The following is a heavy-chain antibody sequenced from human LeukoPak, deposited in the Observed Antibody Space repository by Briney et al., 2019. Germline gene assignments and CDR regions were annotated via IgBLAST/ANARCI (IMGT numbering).Heavy chain of an antibody. V-gene: IGHV6-1*01. Sequence: SQTLSLTCAISGDSVSSNSAAWNWIRQSPSRGLEWLGRTFYRSKWSNDYAESVKGRITISPDTSKNQFSLQLNSVTPEDTAVYYCARDPSFPYSGNYQLYFDYWGQGALVTVSS. D-gene: IGHD1-26*01. CDR3: ARDPSFPYSGNYQLYFDY. CDR1: GDSVSSNSAA. J-gene: IGHJ4*02. CDR2: TFYRSKWSN.